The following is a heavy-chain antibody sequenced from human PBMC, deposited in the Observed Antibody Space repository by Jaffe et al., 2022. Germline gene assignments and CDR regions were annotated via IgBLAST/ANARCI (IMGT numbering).Heavy chain of an antibody. V-gene: IGHV3-48*01. J-gene: IGHJ2*01. Sequence: EVQLVESGGSLVQPGGSLRLSCAASGFMFSSYSVNWVRQAPGKGLEWISYISSSSSTKYYADSVKGRFTISRDNAKKSLYLQMNSLRVEDTAVYYCARDPGYSNGWYSSWYFDLWGRGTLVTVSS. CDR3: ARDPGYSNGWYSSWYFDL. CDR1: GFMFSSYS. CDR2: ISSSSSTK. D-gene: IGHD6-19*01.